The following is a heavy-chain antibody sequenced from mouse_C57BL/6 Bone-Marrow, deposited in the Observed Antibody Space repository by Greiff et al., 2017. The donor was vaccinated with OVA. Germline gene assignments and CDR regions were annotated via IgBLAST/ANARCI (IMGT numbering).Heavy chain of an antibody. V-gene: IGHV1-64*01. CDR1: GYTFTSYW. J-gene: IGHJ1*03. CDR2: IHPNSGST. D-gene: IGHD2-2*01. Sequence: QVQLQQPGAELVKPGASVKLSCKASGYTFTSYWMHWVKQRPGQGLEWIGMIHPNSGSTNYNEKFKSKATLTVDKSSSTAYMQLSSLTSEDFAVYYCAREGLRLPRGFDVWGTGTTVTVSS. CDR3: AREGLRLPRGFDV.